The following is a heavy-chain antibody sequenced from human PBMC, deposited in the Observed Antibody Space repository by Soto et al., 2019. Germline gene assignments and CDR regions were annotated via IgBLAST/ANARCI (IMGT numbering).Heavy chain of an antibody. CDR3: ARARFLQWSQDYSGLDV. J-gene: IGHJ6*02. V-gene: IGHV4-4*02. CDR2: IWHSGNS. Sequence: SETLSLTRAVSGGSISGSCSRTRVRQPAGKGLEWIGEIWHSGNSNYNPSLKSRVTISVDKYKSQFSLNLTSVTAADTAVYYCARARFLQWSQDYSGLDVWGQGTKVTVS. D-gene: IGHD3-3*01. CDR1: GGSISGSCS.